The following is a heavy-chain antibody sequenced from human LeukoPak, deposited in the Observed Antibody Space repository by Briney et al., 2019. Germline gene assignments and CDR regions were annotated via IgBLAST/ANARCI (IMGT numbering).Heavy chain of an antibody. CDR1: GFTFSDYY. CDR2: ISSSGSTI. J-gene: IGHJ6*02. D-gene: IGHD6-13*01. Sequence: GGSLRLSCAASGFTFSDYYMSWIRQAPGKGLEWVSCISSSGSTIYYADSVKGRFTISRDNAKNPLYLQMNSLRAEDTAVYYCARGKKSRIAAATFVVYYYYGMDVWGQGTTVTVSS. V-gene: IGHV3-11*01. CDR3: ARGKKSRIAAATFVVYYYYGMDV.